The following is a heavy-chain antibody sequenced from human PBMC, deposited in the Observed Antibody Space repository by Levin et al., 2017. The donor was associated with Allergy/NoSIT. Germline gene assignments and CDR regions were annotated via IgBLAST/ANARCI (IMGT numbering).Heavy chain of an antibody. CDR1: GGTFSSYA. J-gene: IGHJ3*02. D-gene: IGHD3-3*01. CDR2: IIPIFGTA. Sequence: SVKVSCKASGGTFSSYAISWVRQAPGQGLEWMGGIIPIFGTANYAQKFQGRVTITADKSTSTAYMELSSLRSEDTAVYYCAREKSLYDFWSGYYTAGVGAFDIWGQGTMVTVSS. CDR3: AREKSLYDFWSGYYTAGVGAFDI. V-gene: IGHV1-69*06.